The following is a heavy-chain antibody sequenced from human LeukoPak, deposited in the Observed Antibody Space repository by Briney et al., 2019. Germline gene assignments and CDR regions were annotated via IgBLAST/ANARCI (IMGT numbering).Heavy chain of an antibody. Sequence: GASVTLSCTASGGTFSSYAISWVRQAPGQGLEWMGGIIPILGIANYAQTFQGRVTITADKSTSTAYMELSSLRAEDTAVYYCARGRVKVTASAARADAFDSWGQGTMVTVSS. CDR2: IIPILGIA. J-gene: IGHJ3*02. D-gene: IGHD2-21*02. CDR3: ARGRVKVTASAARADAFDS. CDR1: GGTFSSYA. V-gene: IGHV1-69*10.